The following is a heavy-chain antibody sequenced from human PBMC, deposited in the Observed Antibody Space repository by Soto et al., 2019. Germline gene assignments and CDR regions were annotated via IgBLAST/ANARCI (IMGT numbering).Heavy chain of an antibody. CDR2: IYYSGST. V-gene: IGHV4-59*08. CDR1: GGSVSSYY. CDR3: ARATLDYGDYDYYYYMDV. D-gene: IGHD4-17*01. Sequence: PSESLSLSCAVCGGSVSSYYWSWIRKPPGKGLEWIGYIYYSGSTNYNPSLKSRVTISVDTSKNQFSLKLSSVTAADTAVYYCARATLDYGDYDYYYYMDVWGKGTTVTVSS. J-gene: IGHJ6*03.